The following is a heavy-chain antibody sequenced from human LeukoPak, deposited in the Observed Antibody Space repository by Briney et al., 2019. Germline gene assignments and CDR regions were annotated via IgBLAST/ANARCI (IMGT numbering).Heavy chain of an antibody. V-gene: IGHV4-38-2*01. D-gene: IGHD2-2*01. CDR3: ARGYCSSTSCYEEDAFDI. CDR1: GYSISSGYY. Sequence: SETLSLTCAVAGYSISSGYYRGWIRQPPGKGLEWIGSIYHGGSTYYNPYFKSRVTISVDTSKSQCSLKLRSVSAADTAVYYCARGYCSSTSCYEEDAFDIWGQGTMVTVSS. CDR2: IYHGGST. J-gene: IGHJ3*02.